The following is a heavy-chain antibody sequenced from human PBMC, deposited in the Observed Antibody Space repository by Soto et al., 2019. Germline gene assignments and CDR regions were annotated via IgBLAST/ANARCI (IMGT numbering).Heavy chain of an antibody. CDR3: ARDRYSYDSRAYQGVDWYFDL. CDR2: IWYDGSHE. D-gene: IGHD3-22*01. Sequence: GGSLRLSCAASGSIFSNYGMHWVRQAPGKGLEWVAVIWYDGSHESYADSVKGRFTISRDNSKNTLFLQMNSLRAEDTAVYYCARDRYSYDSRAYQGVDWYFDLWGRGTLVTVSS. J-gene: IGHJ2*01. CDR1: GSIFSNYG. V-gene: IGHV3-33*01.